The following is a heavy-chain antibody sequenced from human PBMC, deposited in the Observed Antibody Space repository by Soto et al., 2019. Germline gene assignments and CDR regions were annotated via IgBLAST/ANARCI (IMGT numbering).Heavy chain of an antibody. J-gene: IGHJ3*02. CDR1: GFTFSSYA. D-gene: IGHD3-3*01. CDR2: ISYDGSNK. CDR3: ARGSNTGLRFLEWLLYDAFDI. Sequence: GGSLRLSCAASGFTFSSYAMHWVRQAPGKGLEWVAVISYDGSNKYYADSVKGRVTISRDNSKNTLYLQMNSLRAEDTAVYYCARGSNTGLRFLEWLLYDAFDIWGQGTMVTVSS. V-gene: IGHV3-30-3*01.